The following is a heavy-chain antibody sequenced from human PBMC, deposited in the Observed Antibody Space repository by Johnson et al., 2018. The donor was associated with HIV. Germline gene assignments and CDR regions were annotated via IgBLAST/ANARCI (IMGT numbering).Heavy chain of an antibody. Sequence: VQLVESGGGVVRPGGSLRLSCAASGFTSDDYGMSWVRQAAGKGLEWVSGINWNGGSTGYVDSVKGRFIISRDNARNSLYLKMNSLRAEDTAVYYCSRHSPRGYSGYDAFDIWGQGTMVTVSS. V-gene: IGHV3-20*04. CDR3: SRHSPRGYSGYDAFDI. J-gene: IGHJ3*02. D-gene: IGHD5-12*01. CDR1: GFTSDDYG. CDR2: INWNGGST.